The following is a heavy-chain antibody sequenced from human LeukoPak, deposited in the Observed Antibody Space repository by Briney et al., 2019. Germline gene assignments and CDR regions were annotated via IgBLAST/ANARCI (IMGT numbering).Heavy chain of an antibody. J-gene: IGHJ6*03. CDR3: ARVGCSSTSCYDQNYYYMDV. V-gene: IGHV3-7*01. Sequence: GGSLRLSCAASGFTFSSYWMSWVRQAPGKGLEWVANIKQDGSEKYYVDSVKGRFTISRDNAKNSLYLQMNSLRAEDTAVYYCARVGCSSTSCYDQNYYYMDVWGQGTLVTVSS. CDR1: GFTFSSYW. CDR2: IKQDGSEK. D-gene: IGHD2-2*01.